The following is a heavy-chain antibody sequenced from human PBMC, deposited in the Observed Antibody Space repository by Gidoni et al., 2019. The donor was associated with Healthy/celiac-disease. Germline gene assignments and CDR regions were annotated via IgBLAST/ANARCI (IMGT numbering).Heavy chain of an antibody. J-gene: IGHJ5*02. Sequence: QVQLQQWGAGLSKPSETLSLTCAVHGGSFSGYYWSWIRQPPGKGLEWMGEINQSGSTTYNPSRKSRVTRSVDTSKNQFSLKLSSVTAADTAVYYCARVQRWRSPNWFDPWGQGTLVTVSS. CDR3: ARVQRWRSPNWFDP. CDR2: INQSGST. D-gene: IGHD6-25*01. CDR1: GGSFSGYY. V-gene: IGHV4-34*01.